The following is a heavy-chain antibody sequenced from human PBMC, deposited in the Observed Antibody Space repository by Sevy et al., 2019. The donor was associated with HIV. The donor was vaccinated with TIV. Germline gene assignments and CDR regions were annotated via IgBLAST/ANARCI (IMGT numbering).Heavy chain of an antibody. CDR3: ATHAGIAAAGRVFDY. J-gene: IGHJ4*02. V-gene: IGHV3-72*01. CDR1: GFTFSDHY. CDR2: IRNKADSYTT. D-gene: IGHD6-13*01. Sequence: GGSLRLSCAASGFTFSDHYMEWVRQAPGKGLEWVGRIRNKADSYTTEYAASVKGRFTISRVDSKNSLYPLMNSLKTEDTAVYYCATHAGIAAAGRVFDYWGQGTLVTVSS.